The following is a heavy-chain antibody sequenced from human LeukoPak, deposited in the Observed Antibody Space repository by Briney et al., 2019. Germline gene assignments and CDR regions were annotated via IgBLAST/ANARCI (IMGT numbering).Heavy chain of an antibody. CDR1: GDSVSSNSVT. CDR2: TYYRSTWYN. Sequence: SQTLSLTCAISGDSVSSNSVTWNWIRQSPSRGLEWLGRTYYRSTWYNDYAVSVRGRITVNPDTSKNQFSLHLNSVTPEDTAVYYCARDLAASGGAKDYWGQGTLVTVSS. J-gene: IGHJ4*02. D-gene: IGHD1-26*01. CDR3: ARDLAASGGAKDY. V-gene: IGHV6-1*01.